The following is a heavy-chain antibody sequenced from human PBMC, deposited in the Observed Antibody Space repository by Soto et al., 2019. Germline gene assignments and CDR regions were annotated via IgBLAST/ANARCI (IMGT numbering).Heavy chain of an antibody. V-gene: IGHV4-34*01. Sequence: QVQLQQWGAGLLKPSETLSLTCAVYGGSFSGYYWSWIRQPPGKGLEWIGEINHSGSTNYNPSLKSRVTISVDTSNNQFSLKLSSVTAAYTSVYYCAREQYYSGFPRRAFDIWGQGTMVTVSS. CDR1: GGSFSGYY. J-gene: IGHJ3*02. CDR2: INHSGST. CDR3: AREQYYSGFPRRAFDI. D-gene: IGHD5-12*01.